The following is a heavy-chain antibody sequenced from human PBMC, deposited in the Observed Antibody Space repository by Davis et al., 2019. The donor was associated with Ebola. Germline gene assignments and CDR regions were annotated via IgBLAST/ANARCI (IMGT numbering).Heavy chain of an antibody. V-gene: IGHV3-23*01. D-gene: IGHD3-10*01. CDR1: EFTFNNYP. Sequence: PGGSLRLSCAVSEFTFNNYPMDWFRQAPGKGLEWVSSISGNGYTTYYADSVKGRFTISRDNSKNTLYLQMNSLRAEDTAVYYCARDRMGRGYGMDVWGQGTTVTVSS. J-gene: IGHJ6*02. CDR2: ISGNGYTT. CDR3: ARDRMGRGYGMDV.